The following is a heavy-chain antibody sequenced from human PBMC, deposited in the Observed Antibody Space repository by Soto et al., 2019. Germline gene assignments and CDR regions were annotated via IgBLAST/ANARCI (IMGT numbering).Heavy chain of an antibody. CDR1: GFAVSSNY. D-gene: IGHD1-7*01. CDR2: IHSGGDT. CDR3: ARSRTGTTYGGMDV. J-gene: IGHJ6*02. Sequence: GGSLRLSCAASGFAVSSNYMTWVRQAPGKGLEWVSVIHSGGDTHYADSVRGRFTISRDNSKNTLYLQMNSLRAEDTAVYYCARSRTGTTYGGMDVWGQATTVTVSS. V-gene: IGHV3-66*01.